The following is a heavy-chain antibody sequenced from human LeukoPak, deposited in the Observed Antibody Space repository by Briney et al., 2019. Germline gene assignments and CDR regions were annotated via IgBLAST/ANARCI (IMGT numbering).Heavy chain of an antibody. J-gene: IGHJ4*02. CDR1: GFTFSRSW. Sequence: GGSLRLSCATSGFTFSRSWMTWVRQAPGKGLEWVANINEDESQKYYVDSLKGRFSISRDNAKNSLYLQMNSLRVEDTAVYYCTTSTHFCGLSDYWGQGALVTVSS. V-gene: IGHV3-7*01. D-gene: IGHD3-3*02. CDR3: TTSTHFCGLSDY. CDR2: INEDESQK.